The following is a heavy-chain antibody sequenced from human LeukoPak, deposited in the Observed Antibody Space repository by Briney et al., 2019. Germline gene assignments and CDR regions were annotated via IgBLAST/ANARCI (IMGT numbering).Heavy chain of an antibody. Sequence: PSESLSLTCTVSGYSISSGYYWGWIRQPPGKGLELIGSIYHSGSTYYNPSLKSRVTISVDTSKNQFSLKLSSVTAADTAVYYCAGSAHYSSSWYFPKTAHYYYYMDVWGKGTTVTVSS. CDR2: IYHSGST. CDR1: GYSISSGYY. J-gene: IGHJ6*03. V-gene: IGHV4-38-2*02. CDR3: AGSAHYSSSWYFPKTAHYYYYMDV. D-gene: IGHD6-13*01.